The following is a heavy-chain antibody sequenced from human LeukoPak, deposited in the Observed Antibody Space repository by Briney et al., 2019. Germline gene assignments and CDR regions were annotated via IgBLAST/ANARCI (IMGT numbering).Heavy chain of an antibody. J-gene: IGHJ6*03. Sequence: GGSRRLPCAASGFTFSSYGMHWVRQAPGKGREWVAFIRYDGSNKYYAGYVKVRVTISRDNSKNTLYLQMNSLRAEDTAVYYCARGDRYYYYYYMDVWGKGTTVTVSS. V-gene: IGHV3-30*02. CDR3: ARGDRYYYYYYMDV. CDR1: GFTFSSYG. CDR2: IRYDGSNK.